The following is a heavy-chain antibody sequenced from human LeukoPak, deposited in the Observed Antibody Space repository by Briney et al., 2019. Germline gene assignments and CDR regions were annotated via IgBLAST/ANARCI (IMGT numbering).Heavy chain of an antibody. J-gene: IGHJ4*02. CDR2: IRSKAYGGTT. CDR1: GFTFGDYA. Sequence: QPGRSLRLSCTASGFTFGDYAMSWVRQAPGKGLEWVGFIRSKAYGGTTEYAASVKGRFTISRDDSKSIAYLQMNSLKTEDTAVYYCTITVEDSMRVWYFDYWGQGTLVTVSS. V-gene: IGHV3-49*04. CDR3: TITVEDSMRVWYFDY. D-gene: IGHD4-23*01.